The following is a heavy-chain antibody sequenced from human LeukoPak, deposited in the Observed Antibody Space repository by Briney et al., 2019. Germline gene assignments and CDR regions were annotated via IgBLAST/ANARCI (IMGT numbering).Heavy chain of an antibody. CDR2: LSNDAINK. CDR3: ASTNLKHELVSGYFDY. J-gene: IGHJ4*02. Sequence: GRFLRLSCTASGFTFSNFGMHWVRQAPGKGLEWVAILSNDAINKYYAASVKGRFTISRDNSKNPLYLQMNSLRAEYTAVYYCASTNLKHELVSGYFDYCGLGTLVTVSS. CDR1: GFTFSNFG. D-gene: IGHD3-3*01. V-gene: IGHV3-30*03.